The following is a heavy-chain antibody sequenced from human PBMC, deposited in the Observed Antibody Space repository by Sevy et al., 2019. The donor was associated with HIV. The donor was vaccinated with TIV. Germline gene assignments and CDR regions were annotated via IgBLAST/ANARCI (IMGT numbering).Heavy chain of an antibody. CDR1: GFTFDDYA. CDR2: ISWNSGRI. D-gene: IGHD1-7*01. J-gene: IGHJ6*02. Sequence: GGSLRLSCVASGFTFDDYAMHWVRQAPGKGLEWVSGISWNSGRINYGDSVKDRFTISRDNAKSSLYLQMNSLKPEDTALYYRAKDRNYDNYYDMDVWGQGTTVTVSS. V-gene: IGHV3-9*01. CDR3: AKDRNYDNYYDMDV.